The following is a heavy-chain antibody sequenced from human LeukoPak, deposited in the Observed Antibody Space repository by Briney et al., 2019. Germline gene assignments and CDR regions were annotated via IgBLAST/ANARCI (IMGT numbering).Heavy chain of an antibody. CDR2: IYPGDSDT. D-gene: IGHD3-22*01. V-gene: IGHV5-51*01. J-gene: IGHJ4*02. CDR1: GYRFTSYW. Sequence: GGSLRLSCKGSGYRFTSYWIAWVRQMPEKGLEWMGIIYPGDSDTRYSPSFQGQVTISADKSISTAYLQWSSLKASDTAMYYCARTLIFYDNSGYFDFWGQGTLVTVSS. CDR3: ARTLIFYDNSGYFDF.